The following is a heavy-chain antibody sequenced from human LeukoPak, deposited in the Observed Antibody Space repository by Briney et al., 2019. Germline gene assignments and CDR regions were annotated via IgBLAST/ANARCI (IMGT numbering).Heavy chain of an antibody. CDR1: GYTFTSYA. V-gene: IGHV7-4-1*02. J-gene: IGHJ4*02. CDR2: INTNSGNP. Sequence: ASVKVSCKASGYTFTSYAMNWVRQAPGQGLEWMGWINTNSGNPTYAQGFTGRFVFSLDTSVSTAYLQISSLKAEDTAVYYCARAYCAGGSCPLSGDYWGQGALVTVSS. CDR3: ARAYCAGGSCPLSGDY. D-gene: IGHD2-15*01.